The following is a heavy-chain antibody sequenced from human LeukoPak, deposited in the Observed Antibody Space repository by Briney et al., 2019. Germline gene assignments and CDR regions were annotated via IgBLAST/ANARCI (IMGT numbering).Heavy chain of an antibody. CDR1: GGSINGYY. CDR2: IYYSGTT. D-gene: IGHD3-9*01. Sequence: SETLSLTCTVSGGSINGYYWSWIRQPPGEGLEWIGDIYYSGTTNYNPSLKSRVTISVDTSQIQFSLKLTSVTAADTAVYYCARAGGIDYDILTGNQYYYMDVWGKGTTVTVSS. CDR3: ARAGGIDYDILTGNQYYYMDV. V-gene: IGHV4-59*01. J-gene: IGHJ6*03.